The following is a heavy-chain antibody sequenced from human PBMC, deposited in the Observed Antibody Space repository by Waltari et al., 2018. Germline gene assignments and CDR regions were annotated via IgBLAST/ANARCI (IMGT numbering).Heavy chain of an antibody. V-gene: IGHV1-46*01. CDR2: LSPSGDAT. CDR3: AREVTVGVGATDY. CDR1: GYTFTSYY. Sequence: QVQLVQSGPEVKKPGASMKVSCKASGYTFTSYYMHWVRRAPGQGLEWVGRLSPSGDATIYAQRFQGRATMTRDTSTSTIYMDLSSLTSEDTAVYYWAREVTVGVGATDYWGQGTLVTVSS. D-gene: IGHD1-26*01. J-gene: IGHJ4*02.